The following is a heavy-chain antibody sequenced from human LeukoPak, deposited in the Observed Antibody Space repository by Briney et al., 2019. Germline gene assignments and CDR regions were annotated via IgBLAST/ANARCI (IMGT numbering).Heavy chain of an antibody. CDR3: ASPIAVAGTGFDY. CDR1: GGSISSSSYY. J-gene: IGHJ4*02. Sequence: PSETLSLTCTVSGGSISSSSYYWGWIRQPPGKGLEWIGSIYYSGSTYYSPSLKSRVTISVDTSKNQFSLKLSSVTAADTAVYYCASPIAVAGTGFDYWGQGTLVTVSS. CDR2: IYYSGST. D-gene: IGHD6-19*01. V-gene: IGHV4-39*01.